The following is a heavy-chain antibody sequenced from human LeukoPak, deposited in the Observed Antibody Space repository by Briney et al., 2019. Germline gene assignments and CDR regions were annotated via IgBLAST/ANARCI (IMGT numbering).Heavy chain of an antibody. CDR2: IWYDGSNE. CDR3: GTVFGYDGSGSSDY. V-gene: IGHV3-33*01. D-gene: IGHD3-10*01. Sequence: GGSLRLSCSASGFTFRNHGMHWVRQAPGKGLEWAAVIWYDGSNEYYADSVKGRFTISRDNSKNTLYLQMNSLRAEDTAVYYCGTVFGYDGSGSSDYWGQGALVTVSS. J-gene: IGHJ4*02. CDR1: GFTFRNHG.